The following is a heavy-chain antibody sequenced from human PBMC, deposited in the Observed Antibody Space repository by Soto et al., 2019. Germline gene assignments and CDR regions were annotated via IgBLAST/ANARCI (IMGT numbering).Heavy chain of an antibody. Sequence: SETLSLTCSVSGYSVSGSDYYWAWIRQPPGKGLEWIGSMLYSGLTYYNPSLKSRVTLSVDTSKNQFSVRLNSVTASDTAVYYCAPLSVSLSGPYGIHVWGQGTTVTVSS. CDR1: GYSVSGSDYY. J-gene: IGHJ6*02. D-gene: IGHD2-15*01. V-gene: IGHV4-39*01. CDR3: APLSVSLSGPYGIHV. CDR2: MLYSGLT.